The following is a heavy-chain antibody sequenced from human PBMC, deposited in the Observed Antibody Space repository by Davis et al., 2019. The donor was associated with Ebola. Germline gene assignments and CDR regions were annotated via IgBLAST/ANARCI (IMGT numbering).Heavy chain of an antibody. V-gene: IGHV3-23*01. CDR1: GITVRRYA. J-gene: IGHJ1*01. CDR3: AQGTFVKTYRRGRTVGAEFFQN. D-gene: IGHD6-19*01. Sequence: PGGSLRLSCEGSGITVRRYAMNWVRQAPGKGLEWVSTTTSAEDTFYSDPVKGRFTVSRDNFKNTVYLQMDSLRDKDTAVYYCAQGTFVKTYRRGRTVGAEFFQNWGQGTLVIVSS. CDR2: TTSAEDT.